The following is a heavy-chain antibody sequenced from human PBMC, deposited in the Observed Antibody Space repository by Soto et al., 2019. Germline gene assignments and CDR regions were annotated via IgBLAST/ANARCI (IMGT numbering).Heavy chain of an antibody. Sequence: PGESRTISCKGSGYSFTSYWISWVRQMPGKGLEWMGRIDPSDSYTNYSPSFQGHVTISADKSISTAYLQWSSLKASDTAMYYCVRQGDRGGYSYGWPGYYYGMDVSGPGPTVTVSS. D-gene: IGHD5-18*01. V-gene: IGHV5-10-1*01. CDR2: IDPSDSYT. J-gene: IGHJ6*02. CDR3: VRQGDRGGYSYGWPGYYYGMDV. CDR1: GYSFTSYW.